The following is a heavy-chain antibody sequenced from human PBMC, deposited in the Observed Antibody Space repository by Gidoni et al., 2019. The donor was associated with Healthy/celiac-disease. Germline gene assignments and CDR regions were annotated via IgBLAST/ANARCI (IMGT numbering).Heavy chain of an antibody. D-gene: IGHD6-13*01. Sequence: QVQLVEPGGGVVQPVRSPRRPCAASRFHFSSHGLHWVRPAPGKGLEWVAVISYDGSNKYYADSVKGRFTISRDKYKNTLYLQRNSLRAEDTAVYYCAKAEWQLTYYYYYMDVWGKGTTVTVSS. CDR1: RFHFSSHG. J-gene: IGHJ6*03. V-gene: IGHV3-30*18. CDR2: ISYDGSNK. CDR3: AKAEWQLTYYYYYMDV.